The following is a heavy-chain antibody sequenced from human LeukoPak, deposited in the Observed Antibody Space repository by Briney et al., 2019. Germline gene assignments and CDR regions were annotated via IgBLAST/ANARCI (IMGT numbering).Heavy chain of an antibody. V-gene: IGHV4-34*01. Sequence: SETLSLTCAVYGGSFSGYYWSWIRQPPGKGLEWIGEINRSGSTNYNPSLKSRVTISVDTSKNQFSLKLSSVTAADTAVYYCARGLEQQLVSYFDYWGQGTLVTVSS. CDR3: ARGLEQQLVSYFDY. CDR1: GGSFSGYY. J-gene: IGHJ4*02. D-gene: IGHD6-13*01. CDR2: INRSGST.